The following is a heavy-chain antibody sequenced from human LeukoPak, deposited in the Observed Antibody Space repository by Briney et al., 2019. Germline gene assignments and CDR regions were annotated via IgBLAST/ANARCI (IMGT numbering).Heavy chain of an antibody. CDR2: IGTAGGT. CDR3: AREDPRGSGFDY. Sequence: PGESLTLSCAASGFTFSIYDIHWVRQAIGKGLDLVSPIGTAGGTSYPDSVKGRFTISRENAKTSVYLQMNSLIAGDTAVYYCAREDPRGSGFDYWGQGTLVTVSS. V-gene: IGHV3-13*01. J-gene: IGHJ4*02. D-gene: IGHD3-22*01. CDR1: GFTFSIYD.